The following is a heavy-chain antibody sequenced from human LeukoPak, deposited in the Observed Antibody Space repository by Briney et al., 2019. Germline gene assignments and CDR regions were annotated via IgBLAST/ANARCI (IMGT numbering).Heavy chain of an antibody. Sequence: SETLSLTCTVSGGSITSYYWSWIRQPAGKGLEWIGRIYTSGSTNYNPSLKSRVTMSIDTSKNQFSLRLSSVTAADTAVYYCARSRDGGYYYYYYMDVWGKGTTVTVSS. J-gene: IGHJ6*03. CDR3: ARSRDGGYYYYYYMDV. D-gene: IGHD2-21*02. CDR2: IYTSGST. V-gene: IGHV4-4*07. CDR1: GGSITSYY.